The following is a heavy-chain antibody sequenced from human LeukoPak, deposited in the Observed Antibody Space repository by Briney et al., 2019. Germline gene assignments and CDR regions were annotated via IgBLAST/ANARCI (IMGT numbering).Heavy chain of an antibody. J-gene: IGHJ4*02. CDR1: GYTFTGYY. Sequence: ASVKVSCKASGYTFTGYYMHWVRQAPGQGLEWMGWINPNSGGTNYAQKFQGRVTMTRDTSISTAYMELSRLRSDDTAVYYCAXXXXXXXXXXXYSPHFDYWGQGTLVTVSS. CDR3: AXXXXXXXXXXXYSPHFDY. CDR2: INPNSGGT. D-gene: IGHD2-21*01. V-gene: IGHV1-2*02.